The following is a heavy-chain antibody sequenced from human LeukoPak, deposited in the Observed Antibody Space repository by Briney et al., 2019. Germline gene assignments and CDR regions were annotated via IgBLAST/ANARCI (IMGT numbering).Heavy chain of an antibody. D-gene: IGHD5-24*01. CDR3: ASNVEMTNMDV. J-gene: IGHJ6*03. CDR1: GYTFTSYD. CDR2: MNPNSGNT. V-gene: IGHV1-8*01. Sequence: GASVKVSCKASGYTFTSYDINWVRQATGQGLEWMGWMNPNSGNTGYAQKFQGRVTMTRNTSISTAYVELSRLRSDDTAVYYCASNVEMTNMDVWGKGTTVTVSS.